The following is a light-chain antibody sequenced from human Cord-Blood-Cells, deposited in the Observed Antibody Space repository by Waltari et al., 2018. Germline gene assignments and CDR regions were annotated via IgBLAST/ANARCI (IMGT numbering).Light chain of an antibody. CDR1: STDVGSYNL. CDR2: EGS. Sequence: QSALTQPASVSGSPGQSTTIPCTGTSTDVGSYNLFPWYQQHPGKAPKLMIYEGSKRPSGVSNRFSGSKSGNTASLTISGLQAEDEADYYCCSYAGSSTWVFGGGTKLTVL. J-gene: IGLJ3*02. V-gene: IGLV2-23*01. CDR3: CSYAGSSTWV.